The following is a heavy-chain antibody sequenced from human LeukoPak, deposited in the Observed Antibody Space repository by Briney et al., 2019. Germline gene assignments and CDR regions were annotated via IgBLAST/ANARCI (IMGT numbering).Heavy chain of an antibody. CDR2: MWSDGIRK. V-gene: IGHV3-33*01. D-gene: IGHD6-19*01. CDR3: TRDADTSGHYDIFDI. J-gene: IGHJ3*02. CDR1: GFTFSYYG. Sequence: PGRSLRLSCATSGFTFSYYGIHWVRQAPGKGLEWVAVMWSDGIRKYYTDSVKGRFTVSRDTSKNTQYLEMSSPRVEDTAVYYCTRDADTSGHYDIFDIWGQGTMVTVSS.